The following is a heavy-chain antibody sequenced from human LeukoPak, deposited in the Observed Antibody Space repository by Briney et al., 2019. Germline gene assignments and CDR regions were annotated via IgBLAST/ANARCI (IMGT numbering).Heavy chain of an antibody. D-gene: IGHD3-9*01. CDR3: AGGYDILNY. J-gene: IGHJ4*02. Sequence: GGSLRLSCSASGFTFSTYAMHWVRQAPGKGLEYVSSVSNNGGVTKYADSVKGRFTISRDNSKNTLYLQMSSLRTEDTAVYYCAGGYDILNYWGQGTLVTVSS. V-gene: IGHV3-64D*06. CDR2: VSNNGGVT. CDR1: GFTFSTYA.